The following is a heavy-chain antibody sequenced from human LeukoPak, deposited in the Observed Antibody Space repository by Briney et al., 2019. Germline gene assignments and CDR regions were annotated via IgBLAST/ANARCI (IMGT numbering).Heavy chain of an antibody. CDR3: AKGGPYGSGSYLLGDFDY. CDR1: GFTFSSYG. V-gene: IGHV3-23*01. D-gene: IGHD3-10*01. Sequence: GGSLRLSCAASGFTFSSYGMSWVRQAPGKGLEWVSAISGSGGSTYYADSVKGRFTISRDNSKNTLYLQMNSLRAEDTAVYYCAKGGPYGSGSYLLGDFDYWGQGTLVTVSS. J-gene: IGHJ4*02. CDR2: ISGSGGST.